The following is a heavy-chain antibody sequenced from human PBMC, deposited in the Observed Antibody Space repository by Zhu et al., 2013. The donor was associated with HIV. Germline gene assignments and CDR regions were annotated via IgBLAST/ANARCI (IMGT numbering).Heavy chain of an antibody. J-gene: IGHJ6*02. V-gene: IGHV1-18*04. CDR3: ARDRRWDVGVPAAMDYYYYYGLVR. Sequence: QVQLVQSGAEVKKPGASVKVSCKASGYTFTYYGFSWVRHAPAQGLEWMGWISTHNGNTNYAQKFQGRVTMTTDTSTRTAYMELRSLRADDTAVYYCARDRRWDVGVPAAMDYYYYYGLVRLGPKGPRSTVSS. CDR2: ISTHNGNT. CDR1: GYTFTYYG. D-gene: IGHD2-2*01.